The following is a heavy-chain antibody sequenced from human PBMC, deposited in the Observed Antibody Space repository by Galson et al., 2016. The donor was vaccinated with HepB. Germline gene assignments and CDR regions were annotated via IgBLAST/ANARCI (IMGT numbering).Heavy chain of an antibody. CDR3: GRGGTRASRHGVDV. D-gene: IGHD1-1*01. Sequence: SLRLSCAASGFTVTSNYMSWVRQAPGKGLEWVSLIYSGGSTYYADSVKGRFTISRDNSNNTLYLQMNSLRVEDTAVYYCGRGGTRASRHGVDVWGQGTTVTVAS. V-gene: IGHV3-53*01. J-gene: IGHJ6*02. CDR1: GFTVTSNY. CDR2: IYSGGST.